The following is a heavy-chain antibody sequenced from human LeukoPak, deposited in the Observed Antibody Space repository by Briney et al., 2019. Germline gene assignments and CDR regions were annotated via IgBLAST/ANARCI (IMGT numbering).Heavy chain of an antibody. V-gene: IGHV3-7*01. J-gene: IGHJ6*03. Sequence: GGSLRLSCAASGFTFSSYWMSWVRQAPGKGLEWVANIKQDGSEKYYVDSVKGRFTISRDNAKNSLYLQMNSLRAEDTAVYYCARGTLGYCSGGSCRNYYYYYYMDVWGKGTTVTVSS. CDR2: IKQDGSEK. D-gene: IGHD2-15*01. CDR1: GFTFSSYW. CDR3: ARGTLGYCSGGSCRNYYYYYYMDV.